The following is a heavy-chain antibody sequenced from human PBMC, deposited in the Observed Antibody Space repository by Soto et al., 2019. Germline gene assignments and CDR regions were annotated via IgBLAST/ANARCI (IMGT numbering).Heavy chain of an antibody. CDR2: ISGSGGST. CDR3: AKDGCRGIQLCYYGMDV. V-gene: IGHV3-23*01. J-gene: IGHJ6*02. Sequence: GVSLRLSCAASGFTFSSYAMSWVRQAPGKGLEWVSAISGSGGSTYYADSVKGRFTISRDNSKNTLYLQMNSLRAEDTAVYYCAKDGCRGIQLCYYGMDVWGQGTTVTVSS. D-gene: IGHD5-18*01. CDR1: GFTFSSYA.